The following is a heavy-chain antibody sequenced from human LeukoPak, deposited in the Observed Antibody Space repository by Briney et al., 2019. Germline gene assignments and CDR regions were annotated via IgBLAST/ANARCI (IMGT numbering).Heavy chain of an antibody. CDR1: GFDVSSKF. CDR2: IYSGGLT. V-gene: IGHV3-53*01. D-gene: IGHD6-13*01. Sequence: GGSLRLSCAASGFDVSSKFMTWVRQAPGKGLEWVSVIYSGGLTFYADSVQGRFTISRDNSKTTVYLHMNDLKADDTAVYYCAKDEGAAGGGLDHWGQGTLVIVSS. J-gene: IGHJ4*02. CDR3: AKDEGAAGGGLDH.